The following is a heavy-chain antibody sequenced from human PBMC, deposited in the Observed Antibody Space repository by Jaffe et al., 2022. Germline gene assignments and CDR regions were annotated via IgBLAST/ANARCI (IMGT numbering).Heavy chain of an antibody. CDR1: GFSLSTSGVG. J-gene: IGHJ4*02. CDR3: ASDSVVVPAGEDYFDY. V-gene: IGHV2-5*01. D-gene: IGHD2-2*01. Sequence: QITLKESGPTLVKPTQTLTLTCTFSGFSLSTSGVGVGWIRQPPGKALEWLALIYWNDDKRYSPSLKSRLTITKDTSKNQVVLTMTNMDPVDTATYYCASDSVVVPAGEDYFDYWGQGTLVTVSS. CDR2: IYWNDDK.